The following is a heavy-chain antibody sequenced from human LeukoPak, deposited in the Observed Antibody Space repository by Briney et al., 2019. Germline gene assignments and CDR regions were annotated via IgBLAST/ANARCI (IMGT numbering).Heavy chain of an antibody. D-gene: IGHD3-22*01. CDR2: LSSRGTTI. CDR1: GLPFSSYE. J-gene: IGHJ4*02. V-gene: IGHV3-48*03. Sequence: SGGSLRLSCTASGLPFSSYEMNWVRQAPGKGLKWILYLSSRGTTICYADSVKGRFTISRDNAENSLYLQMNSLRAEDTAVYYCARVYDTSGYKTPPPDYWGQGTLVTVSS. CDR3: ARVYDTSGYKTPPPDY.